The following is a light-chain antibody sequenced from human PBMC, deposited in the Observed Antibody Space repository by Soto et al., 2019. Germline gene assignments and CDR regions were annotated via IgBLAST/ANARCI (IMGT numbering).Light chain of an antibody. J-gene: IGLJ3*02. CDR1: SSNIGARYD. V-gene: IGLV1-40*01. Sequence: QSVLTQPPSVSGAPGQRVTISCTGSSSNIGARYDVHWYQQLPGAAPKLLIYGNINRPSGVPDRFSGSKSGTSASLAITGLQPEDEADYFCQSFDTGLSAWVFGGGTKLTVL. CDR2: GNI. CDR3: QSFDTGLSAWV.